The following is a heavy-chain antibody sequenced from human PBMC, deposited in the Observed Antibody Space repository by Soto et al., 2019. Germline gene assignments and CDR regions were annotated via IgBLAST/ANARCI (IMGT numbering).Heavy chain of an antibody. CDR2: IFFTGAT. CDR1: VDSVTFDHSY. V-gene: IGHV4-61*01. D-gene: IGHD3-10*01. CDR3: ARARADSAGSSIARRLDV. Sequence: KPWETLSLTCILSVDSVTFDHSYCSWIRQPPWKGLEWIGHIFFTGATTSSPSLKSRVTMSIDSSKTQFSLNLTSVTAGDSAIYYCARARADSAGSSIARRLDVWGQGTTVTLSS. J-gene: IGHJ6*01.